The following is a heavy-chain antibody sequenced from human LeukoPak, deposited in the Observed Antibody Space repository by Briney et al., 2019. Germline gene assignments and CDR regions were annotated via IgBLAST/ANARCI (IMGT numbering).Heavy chain of an antibody. CDR1: GFTFSNAW. CDR2: IKSKTDGGTT. J-gene: IGHJ6*02. D-gene: IGHD3-10*01. V-gene: IGHV3-15*01. Sequence: PGGSLGLSCAASGFTFSNAWMSWVRQAPGKGLEWIGRIKSKTDGGTTDYAAPVKGRFTISRDDSKNTRYLQMNSLKTEDTAVYYCTTDLLMVRGVITHYYYYYGMDVWGQGTTVTVSS. CDR3: TTDLLMVRGVITHYYYYYGMDV.